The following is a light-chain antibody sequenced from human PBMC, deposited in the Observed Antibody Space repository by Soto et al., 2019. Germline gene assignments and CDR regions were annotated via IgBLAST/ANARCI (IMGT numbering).Light chain of an antibody. CDR2: GAS. Sequence: EIVVTHSPATLSVSPGERATLSSRSSQSVNTNFAWYQQKPGQAPRLLIYGASTRATGIPARFSGSGSGTEFTLTISSLQSEDFAVYYCQQYNNWPSWKFGQGTKVDIK. V-gene: IGKV3-15*01. J-gene: IGKJ1*01. CDR3: QQYNNWPSWK. CDR1: QSVNTN.